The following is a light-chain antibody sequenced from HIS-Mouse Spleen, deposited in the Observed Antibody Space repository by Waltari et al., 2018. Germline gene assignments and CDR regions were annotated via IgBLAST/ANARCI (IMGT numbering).Light chain of an antibody. CDR2: DVS. V-gene: IGLV2-11*01. J-gene: IGLJ1*01. CDR3: CSYAGSYTGV. Sequence: QSALTQPRSVSGSPGQSVTISCTGTSSDVGGYNYVSWYQQHPGKAPNLMIYDVSKRPSGVPVRFPGSKSGNTASRTISGLQAEDEADYYCCSYAGSYTGVFGTGTKVTVL. CDR1: SSDVGGYNY.